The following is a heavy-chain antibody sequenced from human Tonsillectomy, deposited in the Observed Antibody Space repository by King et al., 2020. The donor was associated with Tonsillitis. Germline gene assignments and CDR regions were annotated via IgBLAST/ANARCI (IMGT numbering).Heavy chain of an antibody. J-gene: IGHJ4*02. CDR3: ARDRPGEIVVVTYYFDY. CDR2: ISYDGSNK. V-gene: IGHV3-30-3*01. CDR1: GGSISSDA. Sequence: LQLQESGSGLVKPSQTLSLTCAVSGGSISSDAYSWSWVRQAPGKGLEWVAVISYDGSNKYYADSVKGRFTISRDNSKNTLYLQMNSLRAEDTAVYYCARDRPGEIVVVTYYFDYWGQGTLVTVSS. D-gene: IGHD3-22*01.